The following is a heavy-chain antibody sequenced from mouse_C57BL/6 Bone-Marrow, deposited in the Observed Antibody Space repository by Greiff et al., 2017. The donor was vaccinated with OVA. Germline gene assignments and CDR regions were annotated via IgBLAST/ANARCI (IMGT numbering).Heavy chain of an antibody. V-gene: IGHV7-3*01. CDR3: ARYIFYAMDY. Sequence: EVQLVESGGGLVQPGGSLSLSCAASGFTFTDYYMSWVRQPPGKALEWLGFIRNKANGYTTEYSASVKGRFTISRDNSQSILYLQMNALRAEDSATYYCARYIFYAMDYWGQGTSVTVSS. CDR2: IRNKANGYTT. J-gene: IGHJ4*01. CDR1: GFTFTDYY.